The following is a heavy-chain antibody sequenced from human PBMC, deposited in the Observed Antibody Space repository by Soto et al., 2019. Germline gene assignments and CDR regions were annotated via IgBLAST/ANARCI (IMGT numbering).Heavy chain of an antibody. J-gene: IGHJ4*02. CDR2: ISWNSGSI. CDR3: CRQASGSYAGTDY. V-gene: IGHV3-9*01. D-gene: IGHD3-10*01. CDR1: GFTFDDYA. Sequence: EVQLVESGGGLVQPGRSLRLSCAASGFTFDDYAMHWVRQAPGKGLEWVSGISWNSGSIGYADSVKGRFTISRDNAKNSLYLQMNSLRAEDTALYYCCRQASGSYAGTDYWGQGTLVTVSS.